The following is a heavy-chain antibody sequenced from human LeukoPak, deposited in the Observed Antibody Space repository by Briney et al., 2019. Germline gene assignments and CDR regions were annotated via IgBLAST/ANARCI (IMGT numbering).Heavy chain of an antibody. D-gene: IGHD4-17*01. CDR2: INHSGTT. V-gene: IGHV4-34*01. CDR1: GGSFSGYY. CDR3: ARGGLYGARLNV. J-gene: IGHJ6*02. Sequence: SETLSLTCAVYGGSFSGYYWSWIRQPPGKGLEWIGEINHSGTTNYNPSLKSRVTISVDTSKSQFSLKLSSVTAADTAVYYCARGGLYGARLNVRGQGTTVTVSS.